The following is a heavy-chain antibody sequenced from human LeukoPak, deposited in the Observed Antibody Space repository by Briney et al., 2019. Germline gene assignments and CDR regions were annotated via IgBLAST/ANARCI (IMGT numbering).Heavy chain of an antibody. CDR2: MNSDGSST. CDR3: ARVNAYYYDSSGRTKDAFDI. CDR1: GFTFSSYW. D-gene: IGHD3-22*01. Sequence: GGSLRLSCAASGFTFSSYWMHWVRQAPGKGLVWVSRMNSDGSSTTYADSVKGRFTISRDNAKNTLFLQMNSLRAEDTAVYYCARVNAYYYDSSGRTKDAFDIWGQGTMVIVSS. V-gene: IGHV3-74*03. J-gene: IGHJ3*02.